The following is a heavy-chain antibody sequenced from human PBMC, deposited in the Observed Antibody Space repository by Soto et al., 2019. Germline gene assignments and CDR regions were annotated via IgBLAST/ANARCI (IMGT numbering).Heavy chain of an antibody. CDR2: IRYDGSNK. J-gene: IGHJ4*02. CDR1: GFTFSNYG. V-gene: IGHV3-33*01. Sequence: QVQLVESGGGAVQPGRSLRLSCAASGFTFSNYGMHWVRQAPGKGLEWVALIRYDGSNKYYAESVKGRLTISRDNSKNTLYLQMNSLRAEDTAVSYCARDSSDYLDHWGQGTLVTVSS. D-gene: IGHD3-22*01. CDR3: ARDSSDYLDH.